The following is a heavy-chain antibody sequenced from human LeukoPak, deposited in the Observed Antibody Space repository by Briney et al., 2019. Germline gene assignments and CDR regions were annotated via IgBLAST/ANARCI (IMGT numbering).Heavy chain of an antibody. CDR3: AKNRDCSGGSCYSGYFDY. D-gene: IGHD2-15*01. CDR1: GFTFSSYA. Sequence: GGSLRLSCAASGFTFSSYAMHWVRQAPGKGLEWVAVISYDGSNKYYADSVKGRFTISRDNSKNTLYLQMNSLRAEDTAVYYCAKNRDCSGGSCYSGYFDYWGQGTLVTVSS. V-gene: IGHV3-30-3*02. J-gene: IGHJ4*02. CDR2: ISYDGSNK.